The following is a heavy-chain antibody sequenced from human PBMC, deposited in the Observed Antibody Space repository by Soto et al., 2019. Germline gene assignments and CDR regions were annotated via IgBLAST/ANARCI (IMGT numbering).Heavy chain of an antibody. D-gene: IGHD2-15*01. J-gene: IGHJ5*02. CDR2: IIPNLGIT. CDR3: ARDKGYCSGASCYLGPTNWFDH. V-gene: IGHV1-69*04. CDR1: GGTLSSYT. Sequence: SVKVSCKASGGTLSSYTFSWVRQAPGQGLEWMGRIIPNLGITNYAQKFQGRITIIVDKSTSTAYMELSSLRSEDTAVYYCARDKGYCSGASCYLGPTNWFDHWGQGTLVTVSS.